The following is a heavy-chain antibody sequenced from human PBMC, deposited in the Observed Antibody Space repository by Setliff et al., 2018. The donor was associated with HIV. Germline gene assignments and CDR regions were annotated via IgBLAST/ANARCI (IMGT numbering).Heavy chain of an antibody. J-gene: IGHJ1*01. CDR2: IHSDGSLT. CDR1: GVTSSSYW. Sequence: GGSLRLSCAVSGVTSSSYWVDWVRQAPGKGLVWVSRIHSDGSLTNYADSVRGRFTISRDNTKNMVYLQMTGLRVEDTAVYFCVRDRNGPLGWGQGTLVTISS. CDR3: VRDRNGPLG. D-gene: IGHD7-27*01. V-gene: IGHV3-74*01.